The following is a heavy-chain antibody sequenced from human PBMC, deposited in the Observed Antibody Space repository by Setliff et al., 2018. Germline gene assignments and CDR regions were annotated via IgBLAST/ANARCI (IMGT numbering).Heavy chain of an antibody. CDR2: IYFGGNT. V-gene: IGHV4-39*07. D-gene: IGHD6-6*01. Sequence: KPSETLSLTCTVPGGSISDNGYFWGWVRQPPGKGLEWIGNIYFGGNTYFNPSFKSRVTMSIDTSNSQFSLKLSSVTAADTAIYYCARGRNIAARLLDSWGQGTQVTVSS. CDR3: ARGRNIAARLLDS. J-gene: IGHJ4*02. CDR1: GGSISDNGYF.